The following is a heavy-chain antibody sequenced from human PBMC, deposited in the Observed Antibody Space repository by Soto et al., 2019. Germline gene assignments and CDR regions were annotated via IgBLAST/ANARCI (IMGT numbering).Heavy chain of an antibody. CDR2: IYYSGST. CDR3: ARDGLRSGGSVNWFDP. V-gene: IGHV4-30-4*01. J-gene: IGHJ5*02. Sequence: SETLSLTCTVSGGSISSGDYYWSWIRQPPGKGLEWIGYIYYSGSTYYDPSLKSRVTISVDTSKNQFSLKLSSVTAADTAVYYCARDGLRSGGSVNWFDPWGQGTLVTVSS. D-gene: IGHD2-15*01. CDR1: GGSISSGDYY.